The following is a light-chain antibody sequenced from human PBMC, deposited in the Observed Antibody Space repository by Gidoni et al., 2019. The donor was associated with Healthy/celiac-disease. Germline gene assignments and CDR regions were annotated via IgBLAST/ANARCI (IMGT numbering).Light chain of an antibody. CDR3: QSYDSSLSGSVV. V-gene: IGLV1-40*01. Sequence: QSVLTQPPSVSGAPGQRVTISCTGSSSNIGAGYDVHWYQQLPGPAPKLLIYGNSNRPSGVPDRFSGSKSGTSASLAITGLQAEDEADYYCQSYDSSLSGSVVFGGGTKLTGL. J-gene: IGLJ2*01. CDR2: GNS. CDR1: SSNIGAGYD.